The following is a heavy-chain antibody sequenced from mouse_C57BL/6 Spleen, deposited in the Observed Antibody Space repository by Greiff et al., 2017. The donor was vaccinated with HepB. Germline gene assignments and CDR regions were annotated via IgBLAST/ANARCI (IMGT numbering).Heavy chain of an antibody. Sequence: VQLQESGPGLVKPSQSLSLTCSVTGYSITSGYYWNWIRQFPGNKLEWMGYISYDGSNNYNPSLKNRISITRDTSKNQFFLKLNSVTTEDTATYYCASSLLRFYAMDYWGQGTSVTVSS. CDR1: GYSITSGYY. V-gene: IGHV3-6*01. CDR3: ASSLLRFYAMDY. J-gene: IGHJ4*01. D-gene: IGHD1-2*01. CDR2: ISYDGSN.